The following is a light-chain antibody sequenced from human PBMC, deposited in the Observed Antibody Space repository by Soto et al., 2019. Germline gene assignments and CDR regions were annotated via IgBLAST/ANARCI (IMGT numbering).Light chain of an antibody. CDR1: QGISDF. CDR2: DAS. Sequence: DIQMAQSPSSLSASVGDRVTITCQASQGISDFLNWYQQKPGKAPKLLIYDASNLETGVPSRFSGGGSGTDSTFTISSLQPEDIATYYCQQYDYLPLTFGGGTRVEIK. J-gene: IGKJ4*01. V-gene: IGKV1-33*01. CDR3: QQYDYLPLT.